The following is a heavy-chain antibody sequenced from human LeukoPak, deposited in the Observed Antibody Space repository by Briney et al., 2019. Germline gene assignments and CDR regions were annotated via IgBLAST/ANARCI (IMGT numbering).Heavy chain of an antibody. J-gene: IGHJ5*02. Sequence: PSGTLSLTCAVYGGSFSGYYWSWIRQPPGEGLEWIGEINHSGSTNYNPSLKSRVTISVDTSKNQFSLKLSSVTAADAAVYYCARGGYNSRRDNWCDPWGQGTLVTVSS. CDR1: GGSFSGYY. V-gene: IGHV4-34*01. D-gene: IGHD5-12*01. CDR3: ARGGYNSRRDNWCDP. CDR2: INHSGST.